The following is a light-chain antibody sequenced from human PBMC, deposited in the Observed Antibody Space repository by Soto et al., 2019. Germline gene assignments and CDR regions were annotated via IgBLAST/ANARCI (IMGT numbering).Light chain of an antibody. CDR1: SSDVGSYNL. J-gene: IGLJ1*01. CDR3: CSYAGSSTYV. V-gene: IGLV2-23*01. Sequence: QSALTQPASVSVSPGQSITISCTGTSSDVGSYNLVSWYQQHPGKAPKLMIYEGSKRPSGVSNRFSGSKSGNTASLTISGLQAEDQADHYCCSYAGSSTYVFGTGTKVTVL. CDR2: EGS.